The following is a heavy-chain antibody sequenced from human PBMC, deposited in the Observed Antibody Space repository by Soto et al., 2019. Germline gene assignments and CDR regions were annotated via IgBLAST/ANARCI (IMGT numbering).Heavy chain of an antibody. V-gene: IGHV3-11*06. CDR3: ARDHVSMAIPDAFDI. Sequence: QVQLVESGGGLVKPGGSLRLSCAASGFTFSDYYMSWIRQAPGKGLEWVSYISSSSSYTNYADSVKGRFTISRDNAKNSLYLQMNSLRAEDTAVYYCARDHVSMAIPDAFDIWGQGTMVTVSS. J-gene: IGHJ3*02. D-gene: IGHD5-12*01. CDR2: ISSSSSYT. CDR1: GFTFSDYY.